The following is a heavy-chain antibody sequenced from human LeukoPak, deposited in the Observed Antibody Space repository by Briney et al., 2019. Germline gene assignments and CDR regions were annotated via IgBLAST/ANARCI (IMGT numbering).Heavy chain of an antibody. D-gene: IGHD3-10*01. CDR3: ARGGYYGSGNDFRFDP. Sequence: SETLSLICTVSGGSISSYYWSWIRQPPGRGLEWIGYIYYSGSTNYKPSLKSRVTISVDTSKNQFSLKLSSVTAADTAVYYCARGGYYGSGNDFRFDPWGQGTLVTVSS. CDR2: IYYSGST. J-gene: IGHJ5*02. V-gene: IGHV4-59*01. CDR1: GGSISSYY.